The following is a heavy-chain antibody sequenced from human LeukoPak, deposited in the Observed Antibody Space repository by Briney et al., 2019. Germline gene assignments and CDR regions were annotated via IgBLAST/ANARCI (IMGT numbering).Heavy chain of an antibody. Sequence: GASVKISCKASGYTFTSYAMHWVRQAPGQGLEWMGWINTNTGNPTYAQGFTGRFVFSLDTSVSTAYLQISSLKAEDTAVYYCARVKEDGDVDWDYYGMDVWGQGTTVTVSS. V-gene: IGHV7-4-1*02. CDR1: GYTFTSYA. D-gene: IGHD3-9*01. CDR2: INTNTGNP. CDR3: ARVKEDGDVDWDYYGMDV. J-gene: IGHJ6*02.